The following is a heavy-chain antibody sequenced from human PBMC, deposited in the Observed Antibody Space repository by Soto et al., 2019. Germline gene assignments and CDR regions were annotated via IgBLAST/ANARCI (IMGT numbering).Heavy chain of an antibody. CDR2: IYWDDDK. CDR3: AHRRPWSSNWNSGWFDP. Sequence: QITLKESGPTLVKPTQTLTLTCTFSGFSLSTSGVGVGWIRQPPGKALEYLAVIYWDDDKRYSPSLSSRLTITKDTSKNQVVLTMTHMDPVDTATYFCAHRRPWSSNWNSGWFDPWGQGTLVTVSS. D-gene: IGHD1-20*01. V-gene: IGHV2-5*02. J-gene: IGHJ5*02. CDR1: GFSLSTSGVG.